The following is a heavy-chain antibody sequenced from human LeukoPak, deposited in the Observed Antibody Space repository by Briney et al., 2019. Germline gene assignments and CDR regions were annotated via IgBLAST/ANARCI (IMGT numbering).Heavy chain of an antibody. J-gene: IGHJ5*02. CDR3: ARHVRQRREEDFFDP. CDR1: GNSISSSDNY. D-gene: IGHD6-25*01. CDR2: ILQTGST. V-gene: IGHV4-39*01. Sequence: SETLSLTCTVSGNSISSSDNYWSWIRQTPGKGLEWIGTILQTGSTNYNPSLKSRVTISVDTSKNQVFLKLSSVTAADTAVYYCARHVRQRREEDFFDPWGQGILVTVSS.